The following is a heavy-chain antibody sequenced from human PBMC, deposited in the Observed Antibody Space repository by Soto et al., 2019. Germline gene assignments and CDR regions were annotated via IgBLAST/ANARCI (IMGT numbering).Heavy chain of an antibody. Sequence: SETLSLTCTVSGGSIISYYWSWILQPPGKGLEWIGYIYYTGLSNSNPSLNSRVTMSVDTSKNQFSLKLSSVTAADTAVYYCASHSSHWPFFDFWGQGTLVTVS. CDR2: IYYTGLS. CDR1: GGSIISYY. J-gene: IGHJ4*02. D-gene: IGHD6-13*01. CDR3: ASHSSHWPFFDF. V-gene: IGHV4-59*01.